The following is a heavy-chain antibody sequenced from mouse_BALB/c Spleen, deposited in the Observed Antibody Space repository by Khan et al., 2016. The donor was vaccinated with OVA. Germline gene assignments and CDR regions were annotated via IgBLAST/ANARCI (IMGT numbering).Heavy chain of an antibody. CDR2: INYSGNT. Sequence: QLEESGPGLVKPSQSLFLTCTVTGFSITSDYAWNWIRPFPENKLEWMGFINYSGNTKYHPSLKSRISISRDTSENQFFLQLNSVTTEDTATYYCARVYGGDFDYWGQGTTLTVSS. CDR3: ARVYGGDFDY. CDR1: GFSITSDYA. V-gene: IGHV3-2*02. D-gene: IGHD1-1*01. J-gene: IGHJ2*01.